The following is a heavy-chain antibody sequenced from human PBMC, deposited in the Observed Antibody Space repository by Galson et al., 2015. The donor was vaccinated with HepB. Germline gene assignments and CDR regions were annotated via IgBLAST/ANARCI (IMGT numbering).Heavy chain of an antibody. Sequence: TLSLTCTVSGGSISSGSYYWSWIRQPAGKGLEWIGRIYTSGSTNYNPSLKSRVTISVDTSKNQFSLKLSSVTAADTAVYYCARDGYSSGWYWGNWFDPWGQGTLVTVSS. D-gene: IGHD6-19*01. CDR1: GGSISSGSYY. CDR2: IYTSGST. V-gene: IGHV4-61*02. CDR3: ARDGYSSGWYWGNWFDP. J-gene: IGHJ5*02.